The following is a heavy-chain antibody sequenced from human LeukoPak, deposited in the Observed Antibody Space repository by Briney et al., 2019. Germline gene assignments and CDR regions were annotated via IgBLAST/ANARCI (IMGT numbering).Heavy chain of an antibody. V-gene: IGHV4-59*01. D-gene: IGHD4-17*01. Sequence: SETLSLTCTVSGASISIYNTSCIRHTPRKGQGWSVDIYYRGNTKYNPSLKSRTTISIDTSKNEFSLNLSSVTAADTAVYYCASLTPTYGDYAFEYWGQGTLVTVSS. CDR1: GASISIYN. J-gene: IGHJ4*02. CDR2: IYYRGNT. CDR3: ASLTPTYGDYAFEY.